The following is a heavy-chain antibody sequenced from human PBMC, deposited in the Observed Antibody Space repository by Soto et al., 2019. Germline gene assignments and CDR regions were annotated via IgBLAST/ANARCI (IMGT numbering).Heavy chain of an antibody. V-gene: IGHV1-69*12. J-gene: IGHJ4*02. Sequence: QVQLVQSGAEVKKPGSSVKVSCKASGGTFSSYAISWVRQAPGQGLEWMGGIIPIFGTANYAQTFQGRVTITADESRSKGYMELSSLRSEDTAVYYCAFLPRGYSYVLEDYWGQGTLVTVSS. CDR2: IIPIFGTA. CDR3: AFLPRGYSYVLEDY. D-gene: IGHD5-18*01. CDR1: GGTFSSYA.